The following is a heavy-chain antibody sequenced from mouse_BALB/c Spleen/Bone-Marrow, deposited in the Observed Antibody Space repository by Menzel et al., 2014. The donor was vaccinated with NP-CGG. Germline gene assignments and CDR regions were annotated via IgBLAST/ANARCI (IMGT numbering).Heavy chain of an antibody. CDR1: GYSITSGYS. CDR3: ARGENYGYDGFAY. D-gene: IGHD2-2*01. Sequence: VQLKQSGPDLVKPSQSLSLTCTVTGYSITSGYSWHWIRQFPGNKLEWMGYIHYSGSTNYNPSLKSRISISRDTSKNQFFLQLISVTTEDTATYYCARGENYGYDGFAYWGQGTLVTVSA. J-gene: IGHJ3*01. CDR2: IHYSGST. V-gene: IGHV3-1*02.